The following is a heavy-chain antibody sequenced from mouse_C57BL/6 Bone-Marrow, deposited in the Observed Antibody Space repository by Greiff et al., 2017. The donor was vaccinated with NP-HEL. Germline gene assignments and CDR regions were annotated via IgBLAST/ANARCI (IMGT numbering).Heavy chain of an antibody. D-gene: IGHD2-5*01. Sequence: EVKLVESGGGLVQPGGSLKLSCAASGFTFSDYGMAWVRQAPRKGPEWVAFISNLAYSIYYADTVTGRFTISRENAKNTLYLEMSSLRSEDTAMYYCASAYYSNYPWFAYWGQGTLVIVSA. CDR1: GFTFSDYG. J-gene: IGHJ3*01. CDR3: ASAYYSNYPWFAY. V-gene: IGHV5-15*01. CDR2: ISNLAYSI.